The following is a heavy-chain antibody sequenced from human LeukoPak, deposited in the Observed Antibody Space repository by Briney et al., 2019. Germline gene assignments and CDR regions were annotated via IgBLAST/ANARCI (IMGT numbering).Heavy chain of an antibody. D-gene: IGHD1-26*01. Sequence: SETLSLTCTVSGGSISGYYWSWIRQPPGKGLEWIGYIYYSGSTNYNPSLKSRVTISADTSKNQFSLKLRSVTAADTAVYYCASYGPSDTWGQGTLVTVSS. CDR3: ASYGPSDT. J-gene: IGHJ4*02. CDR1: GGSISGYY. CDR2: IYYSGST. V-gene: IGHV4-59*01.